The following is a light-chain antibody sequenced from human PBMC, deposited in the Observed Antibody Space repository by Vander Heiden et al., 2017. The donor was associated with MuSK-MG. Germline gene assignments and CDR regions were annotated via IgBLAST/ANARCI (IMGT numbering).Light chain of an antibody. CDR2: DDS. CDR1: RIGSRG. Sequence: SYVLTQPPSVAVAPGQTARITCGGDRIGSRGVHWYQQKPGQAPVVVVHDDSDRPSGIPERFSGSNSGNTATLTISRVEAGDEADYFCQVWDSASDLVVFGGGTKLPVL. V-gene: IGLV3-21*02. CDR3: QVWDSASDLVV. J-gene: IGLJ2*01.